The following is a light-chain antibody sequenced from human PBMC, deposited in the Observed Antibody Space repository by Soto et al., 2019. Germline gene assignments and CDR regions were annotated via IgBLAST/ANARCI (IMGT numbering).Light chain of an antibody. Sequence: EIVMTQSPATLSVSPGEGASLSCRASQTISSNLAWYQQKPGQAPRLLIHGASTRATGVPARFSGSGSGTEFTLTITSLQSEAFAVYYCQQYHNWPPQYTFGQGTQLQIK. CDR1: QTISSN. CDR3: QQYHNWPPQYT. CDR2: GAS. V-gene: IGKV3-15*01. J-gene: IGKJ2*01.